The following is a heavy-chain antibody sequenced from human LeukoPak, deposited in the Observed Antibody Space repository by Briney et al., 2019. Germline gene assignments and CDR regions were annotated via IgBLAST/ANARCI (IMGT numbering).Heavy chain of an antibody. J-gene: IGHJ5*02. CDR3: ARGRWSGLNWFDP. CDR2: IYYSGST. V-gene: IGHV4-39*07. D-gene: IGHD3-3*01. Sequence: EPSETLSLTCTVSGGSISSSSYYWGWIRQPPGKGLEWIGSIYYSGSTYYNPSLKSRFTISVDTSKNQFSLKLSSVTAADTAVYYCARGRWSGLNWFDPWGQGTLVTVSS. CDR1: GGSISSSSYY.